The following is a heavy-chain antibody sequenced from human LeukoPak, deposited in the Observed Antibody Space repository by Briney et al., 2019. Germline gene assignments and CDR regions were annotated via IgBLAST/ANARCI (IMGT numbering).Heavy chain of an antibody. CDR3: ARDKWFGKLNGMDV. V-gene: IGHV3-30*03. CDR1: GFTFSNYD. J-gene: IGHJ6*02. CDR2: ISYDGSNK. Sequence: GGSLRLSCAASGFTFSNYDMHWVRQAPGKGLEWVAFISYDGSNKYYADSVKGRFTISRDNSDNTLFVQMNSLRAEDTAVYYCARDKWFGKLNGMDVWGQGTTVTVSS. D-gene: IGHD3-10*01.